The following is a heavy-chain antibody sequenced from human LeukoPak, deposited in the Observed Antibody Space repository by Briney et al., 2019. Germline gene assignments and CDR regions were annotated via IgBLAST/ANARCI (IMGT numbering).Heavy chain of an antibody. J-gene: IGHJ5*02. Sequence: SETLSLTCTVSGGSISSYYWSWIRRPPGKGLEWIGYIYYSGSTNYNPSLKSRVTISVDTSKNQFSLKLSSVTAADTPVYYCASYSVYSSSSSWFDPWGQGTLVTVSS. CDR1: GGSISSYY. CDR3: ASYSVYSSSSSWFDP. V-gene: IGHV4-59*01. CDR2: IYYSGST. D-gene: IGHD6-6*01.